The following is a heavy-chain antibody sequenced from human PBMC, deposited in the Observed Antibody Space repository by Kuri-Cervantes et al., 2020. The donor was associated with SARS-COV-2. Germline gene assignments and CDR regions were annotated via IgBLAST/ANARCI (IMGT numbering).Heavy chain of an antibody. J-gene: IGHJ5*02. CDR2: IGPSNTYI. V-gene: IGHV3-21*04. CDR3: ARDLSDSSTPPHDP. CDR1: GFTFNTYN. Sequence: GGSLRLSCTASGFTFNTYNMKWVRQAPGKGLEWVSGIGPSNTYIYYADSVKGRFIISRDNAKNSLYLQMDSLRAEDTALYCCARDLSDSSTPPHDPWGQGTLVTVSS. D-gene: IGHD2-2*01.